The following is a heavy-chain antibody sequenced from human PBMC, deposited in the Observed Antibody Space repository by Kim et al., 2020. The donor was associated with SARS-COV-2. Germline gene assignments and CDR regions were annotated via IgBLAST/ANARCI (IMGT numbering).Heavy chain of an antibody. D-gene: IGHD3-22*01. V-gene: IGHV4-30-4*01. CDR2: IYYSGST. J-gene: IGHJ4*02. CDR3: ARAHGAYYYDSSGYYPFDY. Sequence: SETLSLTCSVSGGSISSGDYYWSCIRQSPGKGLESIGYIYYSGSTYYNPSLKSRVTLSVDTSKNQFSLKLSSVTAADTAVYYCARAHGAYYYDSSGYYPFDYWGQGTLFTVSS. CDR1: GGSISSGDYY.